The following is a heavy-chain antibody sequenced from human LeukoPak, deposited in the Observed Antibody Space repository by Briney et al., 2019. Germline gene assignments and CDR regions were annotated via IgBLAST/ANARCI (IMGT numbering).Heavy chain of an antibody. D-gene: IGHD1-26*01. CDR3: ARLYVNTGADY. CDR2: IRYDGSTK. Sequence: GGSLRLSCAASVVFLSVYGMRWGRQAPGKGLEWVSFIRYDGSTKYYADSVKGRFTTSRDDSNNTHYLHIVSLTATASDIYYCARLYVNTGADYWGQGTLVTVSS. CDR1: VVFLSVYG. V-gene: IGHV3-30*02. J-gene: IGHJ4*02.